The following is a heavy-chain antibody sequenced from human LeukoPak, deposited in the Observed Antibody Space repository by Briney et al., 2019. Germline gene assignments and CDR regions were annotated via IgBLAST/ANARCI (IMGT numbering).Heavy chain of an antibody. Sequence: SGPTLVKPTPTLTLTCTFPGFSLSTSGVGVGWIRQPPGKALEWLTLIYWNDDKRYSPSLKSRLTITKDTSKNQVVLTMTNMDPVDTATYYCAHRRRDGYNYFGYYFDYWGQGTLVTVSS. CDR3: AHRRRDGYNYFGYYFDY. J-gene: IGHJ4*02. CDR2: IYWNDDK. D-gene: IGHD5-24*01. CDR1: GFSLSTSGVG. V-gene: IGHV2-5*01.